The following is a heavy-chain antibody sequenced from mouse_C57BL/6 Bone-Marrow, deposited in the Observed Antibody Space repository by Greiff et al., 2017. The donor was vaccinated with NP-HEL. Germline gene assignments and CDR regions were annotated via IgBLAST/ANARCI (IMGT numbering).Heavy chain of an antibody. CDR1: GYTFTSYT. J-gene: IGHJ2*01. D-gene: IGHD1-1*01. Sequence: QVQLQQSGAELARPGASVKLSCKASGYTFTSYTMHWVKQRPGQGLEWIGYINPSSGYTKYNQKFKDKATLTADKSSSTAYMQLSSLTSEDSAVYYCASPYYYGSSFYYFDYWGQGTTLTVSS. CDR2: INPSSGYT. CDR3: ASPYYYGSSFYYFDY. V-gene: IGHV1-4*01.